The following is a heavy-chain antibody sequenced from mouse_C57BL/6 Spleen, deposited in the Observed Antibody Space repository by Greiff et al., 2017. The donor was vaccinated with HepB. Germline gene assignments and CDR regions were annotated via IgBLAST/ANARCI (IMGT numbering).Heavy chain of an antibody. J-gene: IGHJ3*01. D-gene: IGHD3-3*01. Sequence: VKLQESGAELAKPGASVKLSCKASGYTFTSYWMHWVKQRPGQGLEWIGYINPSSGYTKYNQKFKDKATLTADESSSTAYRQLSSLTYEDSAVYYCARGTSGFAYWGQGTLVTVSA. CDR1: GYTFTSYW. V-gene: IGHV1-7*01. CDR2: INPSSGYT. CDR3: ARGTSGFAY.